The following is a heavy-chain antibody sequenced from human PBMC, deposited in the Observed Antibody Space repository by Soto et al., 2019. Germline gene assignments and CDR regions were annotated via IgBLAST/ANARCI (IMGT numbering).Heavy chain of an antibody. CDR1: GFTFDDYA. Sequence: EVQLVESGGDLVQPDRSLRLSCAASGFTFDDYAMHWVRLASGKGLEWVSGISWNRGKIAYADSVKGRFTISRDNAKNALYLQMNSLRVEDTALYYCAKSRVRATRIWVDILGSDFDSWGQGTLVTVAS. V-gene: IGHV3-9*01. D-gene: IGHD2-15*01. CDR3: AKSRVRATRIWVDILGSDFDS. J-gene: IGHJ4*02. CDR2: ISWNRGKI.